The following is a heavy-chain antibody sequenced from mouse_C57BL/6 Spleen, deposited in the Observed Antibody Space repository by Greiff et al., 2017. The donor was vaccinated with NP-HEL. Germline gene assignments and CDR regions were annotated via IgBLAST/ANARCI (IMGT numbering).Heavy chain of an antibody. V-gene: IGHV1-55*01. CDR2: IYPGSGSN. CDR1: GYTFTSYW. D-gene: IGHD2-12*01. Sequence: QVQLQQPGAELVKPGASVKMSCKASGYTFTSYWITWVKQRPGQGLEWIGDIYPGSGSNNYNEKFKSKATLTVATSSSTAYMQLSSLTSEDSAVYYCARCYYSAWFAYWGQGTLVTVSA. J-gene: IGHJ3*01. CDR3: ARCYYSAWFAY.